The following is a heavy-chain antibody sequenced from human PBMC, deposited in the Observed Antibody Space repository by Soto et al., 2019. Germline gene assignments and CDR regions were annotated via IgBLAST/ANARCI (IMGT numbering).Heavy chain of an antibody. CDR3: AKKAGYSGYDPLDP. J-gene: IGHJ5*02. Sequence: PGGSLRLSCAASGFTFSSYAMSWVRQAPGKGLEWVSAISTSGGSTFYADSVKGRFTISRDNFKNTLYLQMNSLRAEDTAVYYCAKKAGYSGYDPLDPWGQGTQVTVSS. CDR2: ISTSGGST. D-gene: IGHD5-12*01. V-gene: IGHV3-23*01. CDR1: GFTFSSYA.